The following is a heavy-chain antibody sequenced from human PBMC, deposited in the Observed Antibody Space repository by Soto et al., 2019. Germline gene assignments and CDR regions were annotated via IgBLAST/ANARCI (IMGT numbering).Heavy chain of an antibody. V-gene: IGHV4-38-2*02. CDR1: GFAISRGYY. J-gene: IGHJ4*02. CDR3: AREKVGATFFDN. D-gene: IGHD1-26*01. CDR2: IYPSVSS. Sequence: SETLSLTCSVSGFAISRGYYWSWVRQPPGKGLEWIGSIYPSVSSYHNPSLATRLRLSIDTSKNQFTLNLTSVTAADTALYFCAREKVGATFFDNWGQGIQVTVSS.